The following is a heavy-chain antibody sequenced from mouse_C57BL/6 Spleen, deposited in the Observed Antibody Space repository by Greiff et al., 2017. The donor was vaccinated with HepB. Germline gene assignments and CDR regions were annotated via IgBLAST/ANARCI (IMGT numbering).Heavy chain of an antibody. J-gene: IGHJ3*01. V-gene: IGHV2-2*01. CDR2: IWSGGST. CDR3: ASFYYDYVFAY. CDR1: GFSLTSYG. Sequence: QVQLQQSGPGLVQPSQSLSITCTVSGFSLTSYGVHWVRQSPGKGLEWLGVIWSGGSTDYNAAFISRLSISKDNSKSQVFFKMKSLQADDTAIYYCASFYYDYVFAYWGQGTLVTVSA. D-gene: IGHD2-4*01.